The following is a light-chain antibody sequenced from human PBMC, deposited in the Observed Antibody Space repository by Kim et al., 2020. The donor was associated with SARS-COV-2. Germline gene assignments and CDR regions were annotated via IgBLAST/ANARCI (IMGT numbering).Light chain of an antibody. Sequence: DIVMTQSPDSLAVSLGERATINCKSSQRVLYNSNNKNYLAWYQQKPGQPPKLLIYWASTRESGVPDRFSGSGSATDFTLAISSLQAEDVAVYYSQQYYSTPLTFGGGTKVDIK. CDR1: QRVLYNSNNKNY. V-gene: IGKV4-1*01. J-gene: IGKJ4*01. CDR2: WAS. CDR3: QQYYSTPLT.